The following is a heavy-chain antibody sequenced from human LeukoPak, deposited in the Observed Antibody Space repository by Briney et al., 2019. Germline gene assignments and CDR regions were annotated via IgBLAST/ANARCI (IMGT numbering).Heavy chain of an antibody. V-gene: IGHV3-9*01. CDR3: ARGSIGYGGNSGDY. D-gene: IGHD4-23*01. J-gene: IGHJ4*02. Sequence: GGSLRLSCAASGFTFDDYAMHWVRQAPGKGLEWVSGISWNSGSIGYADSVKGRFTISRDNAKNSLYLQMNSLRAEDTAVYYCARGSIGYGGNSGDYWGQGTLVTVSS. CDR1: GFTFDDYA. CDR2: ISWNSGSI.